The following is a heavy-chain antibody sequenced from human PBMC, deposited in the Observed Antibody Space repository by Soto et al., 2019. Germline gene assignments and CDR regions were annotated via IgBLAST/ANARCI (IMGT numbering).Heavy chain of an antibody. Sequence: QVQLQQWGAGLLKPSETLSLTCAVYGGSFSGYYWSWIRQPPGKGLEWIGEINHSGSTNYNPSLKSRVTISVDTSKNQFSLKLSSVTAADTAVYYCARRAVAGSERDRFDYWGQGTLVTVSS. CDR2: INHSGST. D-gene: IGHD6-19*01. CDR3: ARRAVAGSERDRFDY. V-gene: IGHV4-34*01. J-gene: IGHJ4*02. CDR1: GGSFSGYY.